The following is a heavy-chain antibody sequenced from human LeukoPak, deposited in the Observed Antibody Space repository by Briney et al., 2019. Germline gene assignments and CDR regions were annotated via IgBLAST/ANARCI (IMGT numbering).Heavy chain of an antibody. CDR2: IYYSGST. J-gene: IGHJ4*02. V-gene: IGHV4-39*07. D-gene: IGHD3-22*01. CDR1: GGSISSSTYY. CDR3: ARDVGYDSSGYYTDY. Sequence: SETLSLTCTVSGGSISSSTYYWGWICQPPGKGLEWIGSIYYSGSTNYNPSLKSRVTISVDTSKNQFSLKLSSVTAADTAIYYCARDVGYDSSGYYTDYWGQGTLVTVSS.